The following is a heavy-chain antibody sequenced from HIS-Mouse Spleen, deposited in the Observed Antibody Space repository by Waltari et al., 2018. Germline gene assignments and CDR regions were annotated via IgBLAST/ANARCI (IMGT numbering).Heavy chain of an antibody. D-gene: IGHD5-18*01. CDR2: INPNSGGT. CDR1: GYTFTGYY. V-gene: IGHV1-2*02. Sequence: QVQLVQSGAEVKKPGASVKVSCKASGYTFTGYYLHSVRQAPGQGLEWMGWINPNSGGTNYAQKFQGRVTMTRDTSISTAYMELSRLRSDDTAVYYCARAYSYGYHGYFDYWGQGTLVTVSS. J-gene: IGHJ4*02. CDR3: ARAYSYGYHGYFDY.